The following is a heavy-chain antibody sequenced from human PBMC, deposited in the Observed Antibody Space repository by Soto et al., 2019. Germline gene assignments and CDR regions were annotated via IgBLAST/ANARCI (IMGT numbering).Heavy chain of an antibody. V-gene: IGHV3-33*01. Sequence: QVHLVESGGGVVQPGRSLRLSCVASGFTFSDYGMHWVRQAPGKGPEWLGVIWYDGSNEYYAESVKGRFTISRDNSQNTVHLQMKTLRAEDTAVYYCARDLRRCYDYGPLDNWGRGTLVTVSS. CDR2: IWYDGSNE. J-gene: IGHJ4*02. D-gene: IGHD5-12*01. CDR1: GFTFSDYG. CDR3: ARDLRRCYDYGPLDN.